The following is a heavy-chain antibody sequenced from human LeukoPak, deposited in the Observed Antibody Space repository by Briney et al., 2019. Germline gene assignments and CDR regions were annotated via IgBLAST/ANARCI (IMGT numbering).Heavy chain of an antibody. J-gene: IGHJ4*02. CDR1: GFTFDEHA. D-gene: IGHD2-2*01. CDR2: ISRKRGSI. V-gene: IGHV3-9*01. Sequence: GGSLRLSCAASGFTFDEHAMHWVRQAPGKGREWVSAISRKRGSIGYGDSVKGRFTLSRDNAKHFVSLQMNSLRAEDTAFYYCGRASGYCSSTSCPPDYWGQGTLVTVSS. CDR3: GRASGYCSSTSCPPDY.